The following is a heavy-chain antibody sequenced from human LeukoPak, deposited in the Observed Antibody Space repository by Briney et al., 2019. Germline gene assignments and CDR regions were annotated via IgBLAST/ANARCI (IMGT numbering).Heavy chain of an antibody. CDR3: AAPGIAAAEGTDAFDI. V-gene: IGHV1-2*02. D-gene: IGHD6-13*01. CDR2: INPNSGGT. J-gene: IGHJ3*02. CDR1: GYTFTSYG. Sequence: ASVKVSCKASGYTFTSYGISWVRQAPGQGLEWMGWINPNSGGTNYAQKFQGRVTMTRDTSISTAYMELSRLRSDDTAVYYCAAPGIAAAEGTDAFDIWGQGTMVTVSS.